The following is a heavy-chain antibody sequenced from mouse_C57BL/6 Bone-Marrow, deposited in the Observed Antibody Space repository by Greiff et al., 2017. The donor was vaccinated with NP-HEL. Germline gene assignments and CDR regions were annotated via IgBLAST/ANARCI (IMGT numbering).Heavy chain of an antibody. J-gene: IGHJ1*03. D-gene: IGHD1-1*01. Sequence: QVQLQQSGAELVRPGTSVKVSCKASGYAFTNYLIEWVKQRPGQGLEWIGVINTGSGGTNYNETFKGQATLTADKSSSTAYMQLSSLTSEDSAVLFCARFRRYYGSSYWYFDVWGTGTTVTVSS. CDR3: ARFRRYYGSSYWYFDV. CDR2: INTGSGGT. CDR1: GYAFTNYL. V-gene: IGHV1-54*01.